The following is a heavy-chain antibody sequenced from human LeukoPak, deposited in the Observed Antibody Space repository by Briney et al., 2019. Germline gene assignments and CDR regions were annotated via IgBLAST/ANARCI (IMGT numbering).Heavy chain of an antibody. J-gene: IGHJ4*02. V-gene: IGHV3-9*01. CDR1: GFTFDDYA. CDR2: ISWNSGSI. Sequence: GGSLRLSCAASGFTFDDYAMHWVRQALGKGLEWVSGISWNSGSIGYADSVKGRFTISRDNAKNSLYLQMNSLRAEDTALYYCTKDYYGSGSYRAKCFDYWGQGTLVTVSS. D-gene: IGHD3-10*01. CDR3: TKDYYGSGSYRAKCFDY.